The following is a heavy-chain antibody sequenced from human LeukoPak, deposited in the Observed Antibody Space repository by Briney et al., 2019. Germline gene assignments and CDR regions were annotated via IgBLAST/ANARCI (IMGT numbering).Heavy chain of an antibody. CDR1: GYTFTSYD. J-gene: IGHJ6*02. D-gene: IGHD6-19*01. V-gene: IGHV1-8*01. Sequence: ASVKVSCKASGYTFTSYDINWVRQATGQGLGWMGWMNPNSGNTGYAQKFQGRVTMTRNTSISTAYMELSSLRSEDTAVYYCARRYSSGWYYYYYYGMDVWGQGTTVTVSS. CDR3: ARRYSSGWYYYYYYGMDV. CDR2: MNPNSGNT.